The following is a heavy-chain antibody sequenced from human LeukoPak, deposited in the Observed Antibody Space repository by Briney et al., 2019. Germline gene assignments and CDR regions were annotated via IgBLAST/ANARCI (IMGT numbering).Heavy chain of an antibody. J-gene: IGHJ4*02. CDR3: ARDESIAARLFDY. V-gene: IGHV3-30*04. D-gene: IGHD6-6*01. CDR2: ISYDGSNK. Sequence: PGGSLRLSCAASGFTFTNYALHWVRQAPGKGLEWVAVISYDGSNKNYADSVKGRFTISRDNSKNTLYLQMNSLRAEDTAVFYCARDESIAARLFDYWAREPWSPSPQ. CDR1: GFTFTNYA.